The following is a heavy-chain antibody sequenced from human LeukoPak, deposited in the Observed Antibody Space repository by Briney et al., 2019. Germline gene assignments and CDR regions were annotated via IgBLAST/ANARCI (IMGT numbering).Heavy chain of an antibody. J-gene: IGHJ4*02. D-gene: IGHD5-24*01. CDR2: IYSGGST. CDR1: GFTVSSNY. V-gene: IGHV3-53*01. CDR3: ARDPLEGYDY. Sequence: GGSLRLSCAASGFTVSSNYMSWVRQAPGKGLEWVSVIYSGGSTYYADSVEGRFTISRDDFKNTLYLQMNSLRAEDTAVYYCARDPLEGYDYWGQGTLVTVSS.